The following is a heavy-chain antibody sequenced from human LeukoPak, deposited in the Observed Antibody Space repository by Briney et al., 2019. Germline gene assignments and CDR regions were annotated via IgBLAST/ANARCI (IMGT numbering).Heavy chain of an antibody. CDR2: IYYSGST. J-gene: IGHJ5*02. Sequence: SETLSLTCTVSGGSITRSTYYWSWIRQLPGKGLEWIGSIYYSGSTYYNPSLKSRVTISVDTSKNQFSLKLSSVTAADTAVYYCARRERSCSGGSCYLVWFGPWGQGTLVTVSS. D-gene: IGHD2-15*01. CDR3: ARRERSCSGGSCYLVWFGP. CDR1: GGSITRSTYY. V-gene: IGHV4-39*01.